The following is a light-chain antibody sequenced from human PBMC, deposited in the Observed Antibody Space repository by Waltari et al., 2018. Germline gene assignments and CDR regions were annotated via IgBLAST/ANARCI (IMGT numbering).Light chain of an antibody. CDR3: QQIYSTPFT. CDR1: ESISFS. J-gene: IGKJ3*01. V-gene: IGKV1-39*01. Sequence: TCRASESISFSLNWYQQKAGEAPRLLIYASSSLYNGDPSRFSGSGSGTDFTLTINSLQPEDFATYYCQQIYSTPFTFGPGTKVDV. CDR2: ASS.